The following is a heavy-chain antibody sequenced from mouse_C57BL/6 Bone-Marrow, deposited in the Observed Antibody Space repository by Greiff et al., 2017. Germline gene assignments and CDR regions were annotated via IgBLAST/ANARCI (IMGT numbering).Heavy chain of an antibody. CDR3: TSGGYDGDWYFDV. V-gene: IGHV14-1*01. CDR1: GFNIKDYY. D-gene: IGHD2-14*01. Sequence: EVQLQQSGAELVRPGASVKLSCTASGFNIKDYYMHWVKQRPEQGLEWIGRIDPEDGDTEYAPKFQGKATMTADTSSKTAYLQLSSLTSEDTAVYYCTSGGYDGDWYFDVWGTGTTVTVSS. J-gene: IGHJ1*03. CDR2: IDPEDGDT.